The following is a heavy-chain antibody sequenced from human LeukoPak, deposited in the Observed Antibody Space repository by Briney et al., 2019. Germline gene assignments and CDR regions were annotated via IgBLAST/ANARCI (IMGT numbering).Heavy chain of an antibody. V-gene: IGHV1-24*01. Sequence: ASVKVSCKASGYTFTSYDINWVRQAPGKGLEWMGGFDPEDGETIYAQKFQGRVTMTEDTSTDTAYMELSSLRSEDTAVYYCASELQLTHGGGLFDYWGQGTLVTVSS. CDR3: ASELQLTHGGGLFDY. CDR2: FDPEDGET. J-gene: IGHJ4*02. CDR1: GYTFTSYD. D-gene: IGHD1-26*01.